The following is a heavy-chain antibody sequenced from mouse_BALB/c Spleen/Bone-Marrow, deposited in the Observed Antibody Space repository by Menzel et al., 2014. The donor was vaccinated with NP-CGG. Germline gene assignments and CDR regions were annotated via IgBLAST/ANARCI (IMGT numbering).Heavy chain of an antibody. CDR3: ARWANWDRFAY. V-gene: IGHV1-4*01. CDR2: INPSSGYT. Sequence: QDQLQQAGAELARPGASVKMSCKASGYTFTSYTMHWVKQRPGQGLEWIGYINPSSGYTNYNQKFKDKATLTADKSSSTAYMQLSSLTSEDSAVYYCARWANWDRFAYWPQGTLFTVSA. D-gene: IGHD4-1*02. CDR1: GYTFTSYT. J-gene: IGHJ3*01.